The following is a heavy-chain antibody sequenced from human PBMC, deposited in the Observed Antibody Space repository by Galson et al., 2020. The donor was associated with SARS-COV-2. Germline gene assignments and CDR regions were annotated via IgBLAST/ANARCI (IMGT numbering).Heavy chain of an antibody. CDR3: ARGRWELLGGCGFNI. CDR1: GGSINSSNW. D-gene: IGHD1-26*01. V-gene: IGHV4-4*02. Sequence: ASETLSLTCAVSGGSINSSNWLSWVRQPPGKGLEWVGEIYHSRKTDYNPSLKRRVTISVDKSKTQFSLKLSSVTAADTAVYYCARGRWELLGGCGFNIWSQGTMVTVSS. CDR2: IYHSRKT. J-gene: IGHJ3*02.